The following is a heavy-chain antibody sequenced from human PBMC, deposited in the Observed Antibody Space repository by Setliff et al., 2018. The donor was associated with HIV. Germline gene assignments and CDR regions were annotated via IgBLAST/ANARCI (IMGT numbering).Heavy chain of an antibody. J-gene: IGHJ4*02. CDR1: GGSVNSYH. V-gene: IGHV4-59*08. CDR3: GRLSETAMASFDS. CDR2: IYKSGTT. Sequence: SETLSLTCSVSGGSVNSYHWSWIRQPPGKVLEWIGYIYKSGTTNYSPSLKSRVTISAGPSKNQFSLKLTSVTAADTAVYYCGRLSETAMASFDSWGQGILVTVS. D-gene: IGHD2-21*02.